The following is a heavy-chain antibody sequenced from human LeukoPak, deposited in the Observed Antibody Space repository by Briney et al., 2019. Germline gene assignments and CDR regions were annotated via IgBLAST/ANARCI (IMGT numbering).Heavy chain of an antibody. CDR1: GFTFSSYC. V-gene: IGHV3-21*01. J-gene: IGHJ4*02. CDR2: ISSSSYI. Sequence: GGSLRLSCAASGFTFSSYCMNWVRQAPGKGLEWVSSISSSSYIYYAESVKGRFTISTDNTKNFLYLQMHSMRAYDTAAYYCASFSPTMIIMLWGQGPLVSVSS. CDR3: ASFSPTMIIML. D-gene: IGHD3-16*01.